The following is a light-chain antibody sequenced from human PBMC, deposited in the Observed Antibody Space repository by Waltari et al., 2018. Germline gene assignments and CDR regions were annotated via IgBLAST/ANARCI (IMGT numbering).Light chain of an antibody. CDR3: QYSWT. V-gene: IGKV1-27*01. CDR2: GAS. J-gene: IGKJ1*01. CDR1: HDITNY. Sequence: DVQMTQSPFSLSASVGDRVTITCRASHDITNYLAWYQQKPGKAPKLLIYGASTLHSGVPARFIGSGSGTDFTLTISSLQPEDVATYYCQYSWTFGQGTKVEI.